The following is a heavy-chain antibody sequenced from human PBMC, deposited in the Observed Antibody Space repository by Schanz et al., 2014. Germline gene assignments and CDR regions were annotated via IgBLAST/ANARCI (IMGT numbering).Heavy chain of an antibody. CDR3: ARGVRVRGIIIDY. Sequence: QVQLVESGGGVVQPGRSLRLSCAASGFTFSTYGMHWVRQAPGKGLEWVAVISYDGNNKDYADSVKGRFTISRDNSKNTLYLQMNSLRAEDTAVYYCARGVRVRGIIIDYWGPGTLVTVSS. CDR1: GFTFSTYG. V-gene: IGHV3-30*03. J-gene: IGHJ4*02. CDR2: ISYDGNNK. D-gene: IGHD3-10*01.